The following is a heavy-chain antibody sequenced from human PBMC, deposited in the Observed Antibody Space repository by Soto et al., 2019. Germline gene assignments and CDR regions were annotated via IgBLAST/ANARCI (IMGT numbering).Heavy chain of an antibody. CDR2: ISGGGGST. J-gene: IGHJ1*01. Sequence: GGSLRLSCAASGFTFSSYAMSWVRQAPGKGLEFVSSISGGGGSTYYADSVKGRFTISRDNSKNTLYLQMNSLRAEDTAVFYCAKDGDILSRDPEYLQHSGQATLVTVSS. CDR3: AKDGDILSRDPEYLQH. V-gene: IGHV3-23*01. D-gene: IGHD3-9*01. CDR1: GFTFSSYA.